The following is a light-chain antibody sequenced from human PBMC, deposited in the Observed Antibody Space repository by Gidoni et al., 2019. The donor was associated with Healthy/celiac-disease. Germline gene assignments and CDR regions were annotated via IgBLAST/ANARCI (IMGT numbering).Light chain of an antibody. CDR1: QSISSW. Sequence: GDRVTITCRASQSISSWLAWYQQKPGKAPKLLIYDASSLESGVPSRFSGSGSGTEFTLTISSLQPDDVATDYCQQYNSYWTFGQGTKVEIK. J-gene: IGKJ1*01. CDR3: QQYNSYWT. CDR2: DAS. V-gene: IGKV1-5*01.